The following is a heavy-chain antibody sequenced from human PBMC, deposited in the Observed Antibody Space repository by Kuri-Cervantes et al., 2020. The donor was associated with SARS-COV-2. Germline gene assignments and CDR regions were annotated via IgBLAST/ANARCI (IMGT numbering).Heavy chain of an antibody. D-gene: IGHD5-18*01. Sequence: ESLKISCTVSGGSISSSSYYWGWIRQPPGKGLEWIGSIYYSGSTYYNPSLKSRVTISVDTSKNQFSLKLSSVTAADTAVYYCARHEGWFPLWLPFDYWGQGTLVTVS. V-gene: IGHV4-39*01. J-gene: IGHJ4*02. CDR3: ARHEGWFPLWLPFDY. CDR1: GGSISSSSYY. CDR2: IYYSGST.